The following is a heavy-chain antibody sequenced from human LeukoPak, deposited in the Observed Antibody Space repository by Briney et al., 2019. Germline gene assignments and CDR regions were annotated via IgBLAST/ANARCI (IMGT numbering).Heavy chain of an antibody. J-gene: IGHJ4*02. CDR1: GFSLSNYW. V-gene: IGHV3-74*01. CDR2: ISPDGSQT. Sequence: GGSLRLSCAASGFSLSNYWMHWVRQAPGKGLMWVSQISPDGSQTFYADSVKGRFTISRDNAKNSLYLQMNSLRAEDTAVYYCARRGSYFDYWGQGTLVTVSS. CDR3: ARRGSYFDY. D-gene: IGHD3-16*01.